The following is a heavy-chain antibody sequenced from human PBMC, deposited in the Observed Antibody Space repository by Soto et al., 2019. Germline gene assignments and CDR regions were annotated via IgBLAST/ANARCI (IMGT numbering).Heavy chain of an antibody. V-gene: IGHV1-18*01. Sequence: QVQLVQSGAEVKKPGDSVKVSCKASGYTFGHFYITWVRQAPGQGLEWMGAISPHNRNTNYAEKFRGRVTMTTDTSTTTAYMELRSLRSDDTAVYYCARDEGGYDILTGYYKAHHFDQWGQGALLTVSS. J-gene: IGHJ4*02. CDR2: ISPHNRNT. D-gene: IGHD3-9*01. CDR3: ARDEGGYDILTGYYKAHHFDQ. CDR1: GYTFGHFY.